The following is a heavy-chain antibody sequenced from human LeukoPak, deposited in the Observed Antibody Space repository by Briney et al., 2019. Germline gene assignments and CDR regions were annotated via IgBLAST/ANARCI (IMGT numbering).Heavy chain of an antibody. CDR1: GGSFSDYY. J-gene: IGHJ4*02. V-gene: IGHV4-34*01. D-gene: IGHD6-19*01. CDR2: INHSGST. CDR3: ARGAWAAVAVYFDY. Sequence: SETLSLTCAVYGGSFSDYYWSWIRQPPGKGLEWIGEINHSGSTNYNPSLKSRVTISVDTSKNQFSLKLCSVTAADTAVYYCARGAWAAVAVYFDYWGQGTLVTVSS.